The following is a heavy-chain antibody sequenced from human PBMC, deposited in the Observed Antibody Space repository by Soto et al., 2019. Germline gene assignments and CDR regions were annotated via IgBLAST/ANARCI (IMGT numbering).Heavy chain of an antibody. CDR1: GFTFSSYE. J-gene: IGHJ6*02. CDR2: ISSSGSTI. D-gene: IGHD1-26*01. V-gene: IGHV3-48*03. CDR3: ARGGSGSYYYYGMDV. Sequence: GGSLRLSCAASGFTFSSYEMNWVRQAPGKGLEWVSYISSSGSTIYYADSVKGRFTISRDNAKNSLYLQMNSLRAEDTAVYYCARGGSGSYYYYGMDVWGQGTTVTVSS.